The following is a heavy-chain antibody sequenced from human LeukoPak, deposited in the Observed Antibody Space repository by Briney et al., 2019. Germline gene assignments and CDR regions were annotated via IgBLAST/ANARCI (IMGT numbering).Heavy chain of an antibody. CDR3: ARGQGTDFDY. CDR1: GGSISSGGYS. D-gene: IGHD1-1*01. CDR2: IYYSGST. J-gene: IGHJ4*02. Sequence: SETLSLTCTVSGGSISSGGYSWSWIRQHPGKGLEWIGYIYYSGSTYYNPSLKSRVTISVDTSKNQFSLKLSSVTAADTAVYYCARGQGTDFDYWGQGTLVTVSS. V-gene: IGHV4-31*03.